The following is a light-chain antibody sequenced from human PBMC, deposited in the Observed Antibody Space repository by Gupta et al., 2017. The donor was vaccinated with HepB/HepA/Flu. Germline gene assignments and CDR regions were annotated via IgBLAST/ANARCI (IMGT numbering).Light chain of an antibody. CDR3: TSYSHRTHIV. Sequence: QSALTQPASVSGSPGQSITISCTGTTSDIGDYNYVSWYRQYPGKAPKLMIYDVSNRPSGVSNRFSGSKSDNTASLTISGLQAEDESDYYCTSYSHRTHIVFGGGTKLTVL. CDR1: TSDIGDYNY. CDR2: DVS. J-gene: IGLJ2*01. V-gene: IGLV2-14*03.